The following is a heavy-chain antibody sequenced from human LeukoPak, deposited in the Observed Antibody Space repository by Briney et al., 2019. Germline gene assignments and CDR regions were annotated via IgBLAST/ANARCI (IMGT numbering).Heavy chain of an antibody. J-gene: IGHJ5*02. CDR3: ARHPGGSSWYWFDP. V-gene: IGHV4-4*09. CDR2: IYTSGST. D-gene: IGHD6-13*01. CDR1: GGSISSYY. Sequence: SGTLSLTCTVSGGSISSYYWSWIRQPPGKGLEWIGYIYTSGSTNYNPSLKSRVTISVDTSKNQFSLKLSSVTAADTAVYYCARHPGGSSWYWFDPWGQGTLVTVSS.